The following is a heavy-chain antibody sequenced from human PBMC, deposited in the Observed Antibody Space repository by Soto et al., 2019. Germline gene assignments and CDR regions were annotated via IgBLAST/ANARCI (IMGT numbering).Heavy chain of an antibody. J-gene: IGHJ4*02. V-gene: IGHV4-39*02. CDR2: ISYTGSA. D-gene: IGHD3-16*02. CDR3: ERQNIYYDCIWGSYRPVSKVDY. CDR1: GGSISSDTYY. Sequence: QLQLQESGPGLVKPSETLSLTCTVSGGSISSDTYYWGWIRQPPGKGLEWIATISYTGSAYYNPSLESRVTQLVDPPKNNFPLKLRCVTAADPAVYYCERQNIYYDCIWGSYRPVSKVDYWGLGTLVTVSS.